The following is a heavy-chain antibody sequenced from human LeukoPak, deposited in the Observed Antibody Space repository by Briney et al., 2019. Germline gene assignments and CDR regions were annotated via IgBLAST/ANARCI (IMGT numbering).Heavy chain of an antibody. D-gene: IGHD3-16*01. CDR3: ARVGHDYVWGSPIRSYMDV. CDR2: IYHSGST. J-gene: IGHJ6*03. V-gene: IGHV4-4*02. CDR1: GGSISSSNW. Sequence: SETLSLTCAVSGGSISSSNWWSWVRPPPGKGLEWIGEIYHSGSTNYNPSLKSRVTISVDKSKNQFSLKLSSVTAADTAVYYCARVGHDYVWGSPIRSYMDVWGKGTTVTVSS.